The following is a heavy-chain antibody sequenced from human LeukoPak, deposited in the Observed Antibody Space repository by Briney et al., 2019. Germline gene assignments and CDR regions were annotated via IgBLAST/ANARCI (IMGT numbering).Heavy chain of an antibody. CDR2: IWYDGSNK. V-gene: IGHV3-33*01. CDR3: ARDPEMVRGVITNYYYGMDV. Sequence: PGGSLRLSCAASGFTFSSYGMHWVRQAPGKGLEWVAVIWYDGSNKYYADSVKGRFTISRDNSKNTLYLQMNSLRAEDTAVYYCARDPEMVRGVITNYYYGMDVWGKGTTVTVFS. CDR1: GFTFSSYG. J-gene: IGHJ6*04. D-gene: IGHD3-10*01.